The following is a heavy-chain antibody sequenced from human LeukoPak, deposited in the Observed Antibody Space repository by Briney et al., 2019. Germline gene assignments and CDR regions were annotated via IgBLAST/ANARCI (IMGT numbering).Heavy chain of an antibody. Sequence: SDTLSLTCGLCGGPYRCFYGRCTPKPPEKGGEGSGEINHSESPNYNPPLKGRVTISRDTPKKPLSLKLSSVSGAHTAMYYCARSRVPCSGGSCYHSWFDPWGQGTLVTVSS. V-gene: IGHV4-34*01. CDR3: ARSRVPCSGGSCYHSWFDP. CDR2: INHSESP. CDR1: GGPYRCFY. J-gene: IGHJ5*02. D-gene: IGHD2-15*01.